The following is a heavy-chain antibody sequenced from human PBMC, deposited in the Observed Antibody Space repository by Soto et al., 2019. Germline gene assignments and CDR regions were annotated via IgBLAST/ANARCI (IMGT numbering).Heavy chain of an antibody. J-gene: IGHJ6*02. Sequence: AAAQPISEEGCGCTLCNSWSGWVHQMRGKGLEWMRIIYPGDSDTKYTPSFQGQVTISADKSITPTYLEWSSLKASDTAIYYCAASIFYYGMDVWGQGTTVTVSS. CDR2: IYPGDSDT. CDR3: AASIFYYGMDV. V-gene: IGHV5-51*07. CDR1: GCTLCNSW.